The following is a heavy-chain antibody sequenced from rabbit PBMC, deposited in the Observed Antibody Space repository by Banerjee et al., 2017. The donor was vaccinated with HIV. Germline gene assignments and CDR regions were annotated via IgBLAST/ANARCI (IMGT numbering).Heavy chain of an antibody. CDR3: VGSYDDYGDYNYFNL. CDR1: GFSFSSSYY. V-gene: IGHV1S40*01. Sequence: QSLEESGGDLVKPEGSLTLTCTASGFSFSSSYYMCWVRQAPGKGLEWIACIYAGSSGSTSYAGWAKGRFTISSHNAQNTLYLQLNSLTAADTATYFCVGSYDDYGDYNYFNLWGPGTLVTVS. D-gene: IGHD2-1*01. J-gene: IGHJ4*01. CDR2: IYAGSSGST.